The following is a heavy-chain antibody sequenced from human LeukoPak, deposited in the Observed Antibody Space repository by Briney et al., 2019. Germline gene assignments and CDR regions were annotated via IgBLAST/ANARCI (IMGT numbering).Heavy chain of an antibody. CDR2: IYTSGST. Sequence: SETLSLTCTVSGGSISSGSYYWSWIRQPAGKGLEWIGRIYTSGSTNYNPFLKSRVTISVDTSKNQFSLKLSSVTAADTAVYYCATSYYYDSSGYYENWFDPWGQGTLVTVSS. D-gene: IGHD3-22*01. CDR1: GGSISSGSYY. V-gene: IGHV4-61*02. J-gene: IGHJ5*02. CDR3: ATSYYYDSSGYYENWFDP.